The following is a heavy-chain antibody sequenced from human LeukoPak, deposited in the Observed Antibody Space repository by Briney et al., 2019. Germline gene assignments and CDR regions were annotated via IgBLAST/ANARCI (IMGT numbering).Heavy chain of an antibody. D-gene: IGHD2-15*01. CDR1: GGSISSSSYY. Sequence: SETLSLTCTVSGGSISSSSYYWGWIRQPPGKGLEWIGSIYYSGSTYYNPSLKSRVTISVDTSKNQFSLKLSSVTAADTAVYYCARGLTLYYFDYWGQGTLVTVSS. J-gene: IGHJ4*02. CDR3: ARGLTLYYFDY. CDR2: IYYSGST. V-gene: IGHV4-39*01.